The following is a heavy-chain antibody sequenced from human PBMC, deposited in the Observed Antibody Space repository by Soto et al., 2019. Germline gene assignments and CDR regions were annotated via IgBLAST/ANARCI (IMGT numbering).Heavy chain of an antibody. J-gene: IGHJ4*02. CDR2: ISGSGGST. CDR3: ARRGSGSYYDY. CDR1: GFTFSSYA. D-gene: IGHD1-26*01. Sequence: EVQLLESGGGLVQPGGSLRLSCAASGFTFSSYAMRWVRQAPVKGLEWVSAISGSGGSTYYADSVQGRFTISRDNSKNTLYLQMTSLRAEDTAVYYCARRGSGSYYDYWGQGTLVTVSS. V-gene: IGHV3-23*01.